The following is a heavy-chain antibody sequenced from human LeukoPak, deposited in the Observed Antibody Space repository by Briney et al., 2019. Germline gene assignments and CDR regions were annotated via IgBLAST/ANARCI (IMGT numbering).Heavy chain of an antibody. CDR2: IYTSGST. D-gene: IGHD3-10*01. CDR1: GGSISSYY. Sequence: SETLPLTCTVSGGSISSYYWSWIRQPAGKGLEWIGRIYTSGSTNYNPSLKSRVTMSVDTSKNQFSLKLSSVTAADTAVYYCARQSRYYGSGSYYVPGAFDIWGQGTMVTVSS. J-gene: IGHJ3*02. V-gene: IGHV4-4*07. CDR3: ARQSRYYGSGSYYVPGAFDI.